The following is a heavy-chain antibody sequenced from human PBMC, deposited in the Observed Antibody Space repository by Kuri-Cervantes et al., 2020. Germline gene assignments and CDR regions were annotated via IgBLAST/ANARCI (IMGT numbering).Heavy chain of an antibody. CDR3: AKDHGSGWYPDY. CDR2: ISYDGSNK. CDR1: GFTFSDYY. Sequence: GGSLRLSCAASGFTFSDYYMSWVRQAPGKGLEWVAVISYDGSNKYYADSVKGRFTISRDNSKNTLYLQMNSLRAEDTAVYYCAKDHGSGWYPDYWGQGTLVTVSS. J-gene: IGHJ4*02. D-gene: IGHD6-19*01. V-gene: IGHV3-30*18.